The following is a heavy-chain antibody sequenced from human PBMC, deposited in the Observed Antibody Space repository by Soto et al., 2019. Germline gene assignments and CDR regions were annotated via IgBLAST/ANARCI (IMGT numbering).Heavy chain of an antibody. Sequence: GGSLRLSCAASGFTFSSYAMSWVRQAPGKGLEWVSGIGGSGGNTYYADSVKGRFAISRDNSKNTLFLQMNSLRAEDTAEYYCARVVRYFDTPYGMDVWGQGTTVTVSS. CDR1: GFTFSSYA. CDR2: IGGSGGNT. J-gene: IGHJ6*02. D-gene: IGHD3-9*01. CDR3: ARVVRYFDTPYGMDV. V-gene: IGHV3-23*01.